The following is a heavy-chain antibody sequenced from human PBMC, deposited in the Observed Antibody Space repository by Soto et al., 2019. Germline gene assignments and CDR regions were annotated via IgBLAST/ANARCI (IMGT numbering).Heavy chain of an antibody. V-gene: IGHV3-48*04. CDR3: ARDVDSASWFDP. CDR2: ISGSSSTI. CDR1: GFTFSSYS. J-gene: IGHJ5*02. Sequence: GGSLRLSCAASGFTFSSYSMNWVRQAPGKGLEWVSHISGSSSTIYYADSVEGRFTISRDNAKNLVFLQMNSLRGDDTAVYFCARDVDSASWFDPWGQGTLVTVSS. D-gene: IGHD3-22*01.